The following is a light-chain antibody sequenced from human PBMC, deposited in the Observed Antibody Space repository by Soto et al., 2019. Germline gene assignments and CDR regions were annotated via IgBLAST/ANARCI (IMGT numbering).Light chain of an antibody. CDR2: DAS. CDR1: QSVSSY. Sequence: EIVLTQSPATLSLSPGERATLSCRASQSVSSYLAWYQQKPGQAPRLLIYDASNRATGIPARFSGSGSGTXFTXTISSLEPEDFAVYYCQQRSNWPRLTFGGGTKVEIK. J-gene: IGKJ4*01. CDR3: QQRSNWPRLT. V-gene: IGKV3-11*01.